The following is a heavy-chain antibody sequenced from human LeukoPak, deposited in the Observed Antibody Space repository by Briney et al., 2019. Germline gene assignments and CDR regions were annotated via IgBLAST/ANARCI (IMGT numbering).Heavy chain of an antibody. Sequence: SETLSLTCTVSGGSISSYYWSWIRQPAGKGPEWIGRIYTSGSTNYNPSLKSRVTMSVDTSKNQFSLKLSSVTAADTAVYYCARGGGGSGWSPPYTWFDPWGQGTLVTVSS. V-gene: IGHV4-4*07. J-gene: IGHJ5*02. CDR3: ARGGGGSGWSPPYTWFDP. CDR1: GGSISSYY. CDR2: IYTSGST. D-gene: IGHD6-19*01.